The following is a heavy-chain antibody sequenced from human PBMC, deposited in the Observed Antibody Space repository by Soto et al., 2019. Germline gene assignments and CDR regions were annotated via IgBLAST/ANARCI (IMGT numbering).Heavy chain of an antibody. Sequence: GASVKVSFKASGYTFTNYGISWLRQAPGQGLEWMGWISGFNDDRNYVQKFQGRITMTTDTSTGTAYMELRSLTSDDTAVYYCARDTYSDYVFDYWGQGTLVTVSS. CDR2: ISGFNDDR. CDR3: ARDTYSDYVFDY. CDR1: GYTFTNYG. D-gene: IGHD4-17*01. J-gene: IGHJ4*02. V-gene: IGHV1-18*04.